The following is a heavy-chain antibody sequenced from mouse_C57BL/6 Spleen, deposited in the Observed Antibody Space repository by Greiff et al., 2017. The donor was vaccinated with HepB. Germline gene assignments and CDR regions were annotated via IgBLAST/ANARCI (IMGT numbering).Heavy chain of an antibody. V-gene: IGHV3-6*01. CDR3: EGGGGDY. J-gene: IGHJ4*01. CDR2: ISYDGSN. CDR1: GYSITSGYY. Sequence: EVKVEESGPGLVKPSQSLSLTCSVTGYSITSGYYWNWIRQFPGNKLEWMGYISYDGSNNYNPSLKNRISITRDTSKNQFFLKLKSVTTEDTATYFCEGGGGDYWGQGTSVTVSS.